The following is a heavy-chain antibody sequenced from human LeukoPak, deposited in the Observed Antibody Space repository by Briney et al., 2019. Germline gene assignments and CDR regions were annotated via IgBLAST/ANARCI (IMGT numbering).Heavy chain of an antibody. V-gene: IGHV3-30-3*01. Sequence: PGGSLRLSCAASGFTFSSYTIHWVRQPPGKGLEWVAVISFDGSNKYYADSVKGRFTISRDNSKNTLYLQMNSLRAEDTAVYYCASGQLVDWFDPWGQGTLVTVSS. CDR3: ASGQLVDWFDP. CDR1: GFTFSSYT. D-gene: IGHD6-6*01. CDR2: ISFDGSNK. J-gene: IGHJ5*02.